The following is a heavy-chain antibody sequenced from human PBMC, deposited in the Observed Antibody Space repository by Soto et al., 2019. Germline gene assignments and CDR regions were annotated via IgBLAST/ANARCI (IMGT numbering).Heavy chain of an antibody. D-gene: IGHD3-10*01. Sequence: QIQLVQPGAEVKKPGASVKVSCRASGYTFTGYYLHWVRQAPGQGLEWMGWVNPISGDTNYAQKFKDRVIMTRDRSITTVHMELSRLRSDDTAVYYCAREEGFRITMDRGRWFDPWGQGTLVTVSS. J-gene: IGHJ5*02. V-gene: IGHV1-2*02. CDR3: AREEGFRITMDRGRWFDP. CDR1: GYTFTGYY. CDR2: VNPISGDT.